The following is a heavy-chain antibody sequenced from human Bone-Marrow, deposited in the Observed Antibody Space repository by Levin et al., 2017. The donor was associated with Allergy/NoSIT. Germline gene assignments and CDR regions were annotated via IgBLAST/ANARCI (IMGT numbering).Heavy chain of an antibody. CDR2: INGAGGGT. Sequence: GESLKISCAASGFTFSSYAMIWVRQAPGKGLEWVSGINGAGGGTYHADSVKGRFTISRDNSKNTLYLQMNSLRGEDTAVYYCAKENTRFYFGSGSYYSPPYYFDYWGPGTLVTVSS. CDR1: GFTFSSYA. V-gene: IGHV3-23*01. CDR3: AKENTRFYFGSGSYYSPPYYFDY. D-gene: IGHD3-10*01. J-gene: IGHJ4*02.